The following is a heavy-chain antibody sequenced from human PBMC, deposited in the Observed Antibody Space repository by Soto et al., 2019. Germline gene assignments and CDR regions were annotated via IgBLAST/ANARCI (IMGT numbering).Heavy chain of an antibody. CDR2: ISAHNGNT. J-gene: IGHJ4*02. Sequence: QVHLVQTGAEVKKPGASVKVSCKASGYTFTSYGITWVRQAPGQGLEWMGWISAHNGNTDYAQKLQGRVIVTRDTSTSTAYMELRSLRSDDTAVYYCARGRSGDYWGQGALVTFSS. CDR1: GYTFTSYG. CDR3: ARGRSGDY. V-gene: IGHV1-18*01.